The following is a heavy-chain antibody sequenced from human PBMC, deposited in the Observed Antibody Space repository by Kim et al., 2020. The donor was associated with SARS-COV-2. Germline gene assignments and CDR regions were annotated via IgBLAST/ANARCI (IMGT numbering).Heavy chain of an antibody. J-gene: IGHJ4*02. V-gene: IGHV3-30*04. CDR2: ISSDGSDK. Sequence: GGSLRLSCAASGFTFSSYTMHWVRQAPGRGLEWVALISSDGSDKFYTDSVKGRFTISRDNSKNTLYLQMNSLRAEDTAVYFFASLDFWSGFDYWGQGTLVTVSS. D-gene: IGHD3-3*01. CDR3: ASLDFWSGFDY. CDR1: GFTFSSYT.